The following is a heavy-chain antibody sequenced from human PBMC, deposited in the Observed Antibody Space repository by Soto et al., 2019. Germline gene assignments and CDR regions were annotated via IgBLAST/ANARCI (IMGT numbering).Heavy chain of an antibody. CDR2: ISAYNGNT. CDR3: ARDSLLALADAFDI. Sequence: ASVKVSCKASGYTFTSYGISWVRQAPGQGLEWMGWISAYNGNTNYAQKLQGRVTMTTDTSTSTAYMELRSLRSDDTAVYYCARDSLLALADAFDIWGQGTMVTVSS. D-gene: IGHD6-19*01. J-gene: IGHJ3*02. V-gene: IGHV1-18*01. CDR1: GYTFTSYG.